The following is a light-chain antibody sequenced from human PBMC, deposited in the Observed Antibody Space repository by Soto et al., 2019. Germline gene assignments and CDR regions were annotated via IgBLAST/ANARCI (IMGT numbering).Light chain of an antibody. J-gene: IGKJ1*01. CDR2: AAS. Sequence: DIQMTQSPSSLSASVGDRVTITCRASQSISSYLNWYQQKPGKAPKLLIYAASSLQSGVPSRFSSSGSGTDFTLTISSLRPEDFATYYCQQSYSTPWTFGQGTKAEIK. V-gene: IGKV1-39*01. CDR1: QSISSY. CDR3: QQSYSTPWT.